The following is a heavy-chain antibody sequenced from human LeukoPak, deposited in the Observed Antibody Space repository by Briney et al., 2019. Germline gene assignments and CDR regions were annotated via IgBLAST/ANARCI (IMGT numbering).Heavy chain of an antibody. J-gene: IGHJ4*02. CDR1: GFTVSSNY. CDR2: IYSGGST. V-gene: IGHV3-53*01. D-gene: IGHD4-17*01. CDR3: AREEYGDYEAHFDY. Sequence: GGSLGLSCAASGFTVSSNYMSWVRQAPGKGLEWVSVIYSGGSTYYADSVKGRFTISRDNSKNTLYLQMNSLRAEDTAVYYCAREEYGDYEAHFDYWGQGTLVTVSS.